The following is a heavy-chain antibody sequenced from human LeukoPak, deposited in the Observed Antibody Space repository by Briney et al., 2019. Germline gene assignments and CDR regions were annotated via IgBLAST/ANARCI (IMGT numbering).Heavy chain of an antibody. J-gene: IGHJ6*03. D-gene: IGHD6-19*01. CDR1: GFSVSMNY. CDR3: ARVVRLVNDYYYYYYMDV. V-gene: IGHV3-48*03. Sequence: GGSLRLSCAASGFSVSMNYMNWVRQAPGKGLEWVSYISSSGSTIYYADSVKGRFTISRDNAKNLLYLQMNSLRAEDTAVYYCARVVRLVNDYYYYYYMDVWGKGTTVTISS. CDR2: ISSSGSTI.